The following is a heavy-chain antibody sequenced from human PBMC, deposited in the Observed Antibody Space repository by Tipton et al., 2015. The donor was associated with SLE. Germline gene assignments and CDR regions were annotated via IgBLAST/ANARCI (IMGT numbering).Heavy chain of an antibody. CDR3: ASDGRWLQLHHY. Sequence: SLRLSCVASGLTVSRNYMSWVRQAPGKGLEWVSYISSSGSTFYYADSVKGRFTISRDNAKNSLYLQMNSLRVEDTAVYYCASDGRWLQLHHYWGQGTLVTVSS. CDR1: GLTVSRNY. V-gene: IGHV3-48*03. CDR2: ISSSGSTF. D-gene: IGHD5-24*01. J-gene: IGHJ4*02.